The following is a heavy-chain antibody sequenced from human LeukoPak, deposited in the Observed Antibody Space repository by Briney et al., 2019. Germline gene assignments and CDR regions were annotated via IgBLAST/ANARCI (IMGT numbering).Heavy chain of an antibody. V-gene: IGHV4-4*07. D-gene: IGHD1-20*01. Sequence: SETLSLTCTVSGGSISSYYWSWIRQPAGKGLEWIGRIYTSGSTNYNPSLTSRVAMSVDTSKNQFSLKLSSVTAADTAVYYCARGLNWNYFNYAMDVWGQGTTVTVSS. J-gene: IGHJ6*01. CDR2: IYTSGST. CDR1: GGSISSYY. CDR3: ARGLNWNYFNYAMDV.